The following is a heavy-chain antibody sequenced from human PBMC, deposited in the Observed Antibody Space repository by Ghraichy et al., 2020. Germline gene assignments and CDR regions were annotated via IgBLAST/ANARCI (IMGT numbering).Heavy chain of an antibody. J-gene: IGHJ3*02. CDR2: IYSGGST. CDR3: ARDFCSGGSCYVRRDAFDI. V-gene: IGHV3-53*01. D-gene: IGHD2-15*01. CDR1: GFTVSSNY. Sequence: GGSLRLSCAASGFTVSSNYMSWVRQAPGKGLEWVSVIYSGGSTYYADSVKGRFTISRDNSKNTLYLQMNSLRAEDTAVYYCARDFCSGGSCYVRRDAFDIWGQGTMVTVSS.